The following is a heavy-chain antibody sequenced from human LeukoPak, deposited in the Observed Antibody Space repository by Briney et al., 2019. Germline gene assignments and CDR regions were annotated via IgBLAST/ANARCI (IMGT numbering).Heavy chain of an antibody. Sequence: GASLKISCKGSGYSFTSYWIAWVRQMPGKGLEWMGIIYPGDSDTRYSPSFQGQVTISTDKSISTAYLQWSSLKASDTAMYYCARPDGSWYAAMDVWGKGTTVTVSS. CDR2: IYPGDSDT. D-gene: IGHD6-13*01. J-gene: IGHJ6*03. CDR1: GYSFTSYW. V-gene: IGHV5-51*01. CDR3: ARPDGSWYAAMDV.